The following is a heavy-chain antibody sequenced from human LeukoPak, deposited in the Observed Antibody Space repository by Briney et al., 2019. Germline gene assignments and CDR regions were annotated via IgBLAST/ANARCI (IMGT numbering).Heavy chain of an antibody. CDR2: MNPNSGNT. V-gene: IGHV1-8*01. J-gene: IGHJ4*02. CDR3: ARAGGPYGSGSYYCDY. CDR1: GYTFINND. D-gene: IGHD3-10*01. Sequence: ASVKVSCKASGYTFINNDINWVRQAPGQGLEWMGWMNPNSGNTGYAQNFQGRVTMTRNTSINTAYMGLSSLGSEDTAVYYCARAGGPYGSGSYYCDYWGQGTLVTVSS.